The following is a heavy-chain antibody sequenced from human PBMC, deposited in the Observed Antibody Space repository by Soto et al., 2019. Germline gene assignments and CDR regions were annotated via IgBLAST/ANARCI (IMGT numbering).Heavy chain of an antibody. J-gene: IGHJ4*02. CDR2: INHSGST. V-gene: IGHV4-34*01. D-gene: IGHD3-9*01. CDR3: ARALRYFDWLLAFDY. Sequence: SETLSLTCAVYGGSFSGYYWSWIRQPPGKGLEWIGEINHSGSTNYNPSLKSRVTISVDTSKNQFSLKLSSVTAADTAVYYCARALRYFDWLLAFDYWGQGTLVTVSS. CDR1: GGSFSGYY.